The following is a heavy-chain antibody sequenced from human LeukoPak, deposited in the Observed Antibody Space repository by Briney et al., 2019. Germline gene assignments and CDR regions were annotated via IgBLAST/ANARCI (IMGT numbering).Heavy chain of an antibody. CDR2: IIPIFGTA. Sequence: GASVKVSCKASGYTFTNYAMNWVRQAPGQGLEWMGGIIPIFGTANYAQKFQGRVTITADKSTSTAYMELSSLRSEDTAVYYCARSVDSSSSGGAFDIWGQGTMVTVSS. CDR3: ARSVDSSSSGGAFDI. J-gene: IGHJ3*02. D-gene: IGHD6-6*01. CDR1: GYTFTNYA. V-gene: IGHV1-69*06.